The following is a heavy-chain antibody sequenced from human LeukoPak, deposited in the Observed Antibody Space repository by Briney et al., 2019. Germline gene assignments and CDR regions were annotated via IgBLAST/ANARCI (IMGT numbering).Heavy chain of an antibody. J-gene: IGHJ6*02. V-gene: IGHV3-21*01. CDR2: ISDSGDDI. Sequence: GGSLRLSCAASGFIFSSYSMNWVRQAPGKGLEWVSYISDSGDDIYYADSLKGRFTISSRFTISRDNAKNSLHLQMDSLRVEDTAVYYCARVGCSGGSCYYGMDVWGQGTTVTVSS. CDR1: GFIFSSYS. D-gene: IGHD2-15*01. CDR3: ARVGCSGGSCYYGMDV.